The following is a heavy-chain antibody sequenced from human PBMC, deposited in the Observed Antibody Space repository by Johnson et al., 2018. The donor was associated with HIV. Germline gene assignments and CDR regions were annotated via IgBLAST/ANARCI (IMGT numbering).Heavy chain of an antibody. J-gene: IGHJ3*02. CDR3: ASSTVMMTDDAFDI. CDR1: RLTVSSNY. D-gene: IGHD4-11*01. Sequence: VQLVESGGGLVQPGGSLRLSCTASRLTVSSNYMTWVRQAPGKGLEWVSVLSSGGDTWYADSVTGRFTISRDNSKNTLYLQMNTLNAEDTAVYYCASSTVMMTDDAFDIWGQGTVVTVSS. CDR2: LSSGGDT. V-gene: IGHV3-66*01.